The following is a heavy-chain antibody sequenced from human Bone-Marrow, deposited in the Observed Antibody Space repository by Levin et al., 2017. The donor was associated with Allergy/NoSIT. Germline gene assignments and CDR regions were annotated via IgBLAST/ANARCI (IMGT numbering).Heavy chain of an antibody. D-gene: IGHD2-15*01. J-gene: IGHJ3*02. CDR2: IRSIPYGGTT. Sequence: GGSLRLSCTASGLTFGDESITWFRQTPGKGLEWVGFIRSIPYGGTTKYAASVEGRFTISRDDSKSIAYLQMNDLTTEDTAVYYCTRDQDFYAFGIWGQGTMVIVSS. CDR1: GLTFGDES. CDR3: TRDQDFYAFGI. V-gene: IGHV3-49*03.